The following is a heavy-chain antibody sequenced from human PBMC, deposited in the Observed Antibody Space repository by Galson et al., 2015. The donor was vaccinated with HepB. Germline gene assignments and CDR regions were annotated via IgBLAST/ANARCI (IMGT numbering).Heavy chain of an antibody. Sequence: SLRLSGADHGVVDSTSCWQGVRQAPGKGLVSGARSNADGTTTHSADSVRDRFTISRDHASNTMSLQMSSLGADDMAVYYCVRDSGTYPGYYDFWGQGTLVTVSS. D-gene: IGHD1-26*01. CDR2: SNADGTTT. CDR3: VRDSGTYPGYYDF. CDR1: GVVDSTSC. J-gene: IGHJ4*02. V-gene: IGHV3-74*01.